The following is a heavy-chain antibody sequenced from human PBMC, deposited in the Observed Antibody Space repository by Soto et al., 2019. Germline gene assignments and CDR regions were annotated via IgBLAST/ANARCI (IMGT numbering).Heavy chain of an antibody. J-gene: IGHJ6*02. CDR2: IYHSGST. CDR3: ASRNGVTGMDV. D-gene: IGHD2-8*01. CDR1: GGSISSGGYS. V-gene: IGHV4-30-2*01. Sequence: SETLSLTCAVSGGSISSGGYSWSWIRQPPGKGLEWIGYIYHSGSTYYNPSLKSRVTISVDRSKNQFSLKLSSVTAADTAVYYCASRNGVTGMDVWGQGTTVTVSS.